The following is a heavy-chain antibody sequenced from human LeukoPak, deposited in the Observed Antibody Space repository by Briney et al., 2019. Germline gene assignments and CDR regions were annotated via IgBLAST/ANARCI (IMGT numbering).Heavy chain of an antibody. D-gene: IGHD6-13*01. CDR1: GFTVSSNY. CDR3: ARVVRGYSSSWYRDYYYYYGMDV. CDR2: IYSGGRT. Sequence: QPGGSLRLSCAASGFTVSSNYMSWVRQAPGKGLEWVSVIYSGGRTYYADSVKGRFTISRDNSKNTLYLQMNSLRAEDTAVYYCARVVRGYSSSWYRDYYYYYGMDVWGQGTTVTVSS. J-gene: IGHJ6*02. V-gene: IGHV3-66*01.